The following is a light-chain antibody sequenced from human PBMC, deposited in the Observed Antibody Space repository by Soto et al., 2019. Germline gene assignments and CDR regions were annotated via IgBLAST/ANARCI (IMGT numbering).Light chain of an antibody. CDR3: QQRSNWL. CDR1: QGVSRY. V-gene: IGKV3-11*01. Sequence: EIVLTQSQATLSLSPGERATLSCRASQGVSRYLAWYQQKPGQAPRLLIYDASNRATGIPARFSGSGSGTDFSLTISSLGPEDFAVYYCQQRSNWLFGPGTKVDVK. CDR2: DAS. J-gene: IGKJ3*01.